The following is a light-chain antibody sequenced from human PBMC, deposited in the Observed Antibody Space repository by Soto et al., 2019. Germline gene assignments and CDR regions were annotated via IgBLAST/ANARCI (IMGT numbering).Light chain of an antibody. CDR1: QSLFDSDDGTTY. J-gene: IGKJ5*01. CDR3: QQRHMWPIT. Sequence: IVMTQTPLSLPVTPGAPASISCRSSQSLFDSDDGTTYLDWYLQKPGQSPQLLIYTLSYRASGVPDRFSGSGSGTDFTLTISSLEPEDSAVYYCQQRHMWPITFGQGTRLEIK. CDR2: TLS. V-gene: IGKV2-40*01.